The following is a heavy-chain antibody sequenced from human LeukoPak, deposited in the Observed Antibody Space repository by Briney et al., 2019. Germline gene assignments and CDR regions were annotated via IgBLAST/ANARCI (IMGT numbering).Heavy chain of an antibody. CDR1: GGSFRRYY. V-gene: IGHV4-34*01. CDR3: ARERRRYYGSGSYYPLGGMDV. CDR2: INHSGST. D-gene: IGHD3-10*01. Sequence: SETLSLTCAVYGGSFRRYYWSWPRHPPRKGLEWIGEINHSGSTNYNPPLKSRVTISVGTSKDQFSLKLSSVTAADTAVYYCARERRRYYGSGSYYPLGGMDVRGKGTTVSVSS. J-gene: IGHJ6*04.